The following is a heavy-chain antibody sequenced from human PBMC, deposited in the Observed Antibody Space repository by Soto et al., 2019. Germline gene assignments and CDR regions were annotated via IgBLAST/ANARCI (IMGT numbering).Heavy chain of an antibody. CDR1: GFTFSSYW. Sequence: GSLRLSCAASGFTFSSYWMHWVRQAPGKGLVWVSRINSDGSSTSYADSVKGRFAISRDNAKNTLYLQMNSLRAEDTAVYYCARVMLVGRNYYYYGMDVWGQGTTVTVSS. D-gene: IGHD3-22*01. V-gene: IGHV3-74*01. J-gene: IGHJ6*02. CDR3: ARVMLVGRNYYYYGMDV. CDR2: INSDGSST.